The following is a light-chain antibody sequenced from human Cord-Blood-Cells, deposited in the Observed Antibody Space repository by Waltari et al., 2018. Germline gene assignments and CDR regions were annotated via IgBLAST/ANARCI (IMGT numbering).Light chain of an antibody. Sequence: SYVLTQPPSVSVAPGKTARITCGGNNIGSKSVHWYQQKPGQAPVLVIDYDSDRPSGIPERFSGTNSGNTATLTISRVEAGDEADYYCQVWDSSSDHPVFGGGTKLTVL. CDR1: NIGSKS. CDR3: QVWDSSSDHPV. V-gene: IGLV3-21*04. CDR2: YDS. J-gene: IGLJ3*02.